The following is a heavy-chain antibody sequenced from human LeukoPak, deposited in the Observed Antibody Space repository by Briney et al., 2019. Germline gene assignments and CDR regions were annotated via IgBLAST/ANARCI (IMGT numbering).Heavy chain of an antibody. CDR1: GFTFSSYE. D-gene: IGHD2-15*01. V-gene: IGHV3-48*03. J-gene: IGHJ4*02. CDR3: ARVVRRYCSGGSCSERAFDY. CDR2: ISSSGSTI. Sequence: PGGSLRLSCAASGFTFSSYEMNWVRQAPGKGLEWVSYISSSGSTIYYADSVKDRFTISRDNAKNSLYLQMNSLRAEDTAVYYCARVVRRYCSGGSCSERAFDYWGQGTLVTVSS.